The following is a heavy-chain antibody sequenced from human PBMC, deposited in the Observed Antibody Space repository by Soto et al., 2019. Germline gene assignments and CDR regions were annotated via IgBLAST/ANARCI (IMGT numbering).Heavy chain of an antibody. Sequence: QVQLVQSGAEVKKPGASVKVSCKASGYTFTSYAMHWVRQAPGQRLEWMGWINAGNGNTKYSQKFQGRVTITRDTSASTAYMELSSLRSEDTAVYYCARVGVAATLYYYYYMDVWGKGTTVTVSS. CDR3: ARVGVAATLYYYYYMDV. CDR2: INAGNGNT. CDR1: GYTFTSYA. J-gene: IGHJ6*03. V-gene: IGHV1-3*01. D-gene: IGHD2-15*01.